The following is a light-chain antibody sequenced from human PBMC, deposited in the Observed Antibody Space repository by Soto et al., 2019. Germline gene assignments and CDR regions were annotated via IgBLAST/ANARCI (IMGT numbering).Light chain of an antibody. J-gene: IGKJ2*01. CDR3: QQYATSSPT. Sequence: DIQMTQSPSTLSASVGDRVTITCRASQSISSWLAWYQQRPREAPKLLIYGASSLESGVPSRFSGSVSGTEFTLTISSLQPTDFATYYCQQYATSSPTFGQGTKLEI. CDR1: QSISSW. V-gene: IGKV1-5*01. CDR2: GAS.